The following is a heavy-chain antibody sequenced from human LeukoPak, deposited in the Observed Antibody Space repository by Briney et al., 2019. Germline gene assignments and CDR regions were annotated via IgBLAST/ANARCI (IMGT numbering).Heavy chain of an antibody. CDR3: ARVYSSSSVYFDL. D-gene: IGHD6-13*01. Sequence: PVGSLRLSCAASGFTFSDYYMSWIRQAPGKGLEWVSYISSSGSTIYYADSVKGRFTISRDNAKNSLYLQMNSLRAEDTAVYCCARVYSSSSVYFDLWGRGTLVTVSS. J-gene: IGHJ2*01. CDR1: GFTFSDYY. V-gene: IGHV3-11*04. CDR2: ISSSGSTI.